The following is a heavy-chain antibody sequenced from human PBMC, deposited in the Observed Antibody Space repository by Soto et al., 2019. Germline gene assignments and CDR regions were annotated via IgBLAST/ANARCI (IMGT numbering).Heavy chain of an antibody. CDR1: GGSITNYY. J-gene: IGHJ6*02. V-gene: IGHV4-59*08. Sequence: QVQLQESGPGLVKPSETLSLTCTVSGGSITNYYCSWFRQPPGKGLEWIGYIQYNGYSAYNLSLKXXVXXSMATSKTQFSLMLESVTATDTAVYYCARLGFGSLHGLVDVWGQGTTVIVSS. CDR3: ARLGFGSLHGLVDV. CDR2: IQYNGYS. D-gene: IGHD3-10*01.